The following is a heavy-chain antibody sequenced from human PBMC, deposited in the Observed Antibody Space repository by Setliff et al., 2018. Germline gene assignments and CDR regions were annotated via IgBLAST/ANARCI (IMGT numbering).Heavy chain of an antibody. CDR3: ARASSGWYSAYYYYMDV. Sequence: PSETLSLTCTVSGGSVNSGYDNWNWLRQPAGKGLEWIGHINRRGSTNFSPSLKSRVTISLDTSKNQFSLNLTPVTAADTAVYYCARASSGWYSAYYYYMDVWGKGTTVTVSS. D-gene: IGHD6-19*01. CDR1: GGSVNSGYDN. V-gene: IGHV4-61*09. CDR2: INRRGST. J-gene: IGHJ6*03.